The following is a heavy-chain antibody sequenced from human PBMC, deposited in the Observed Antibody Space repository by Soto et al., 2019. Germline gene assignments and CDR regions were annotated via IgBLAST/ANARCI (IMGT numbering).Heavy chain of an antibody. CDR1: GGTFSSYA. CDR3: ARGQSDYYDSSGYLYSFDY. CDR2: IIPIFGTA. V-gene: IGHV1-69*13. J-gene: IGHJ4*02. Sequence: ASVKVSCKASGGTFSSYAISWVRQAPGQGLEWMGGIIPIFGTANYAQKFQGRVTITADESTSTAYMELSSLRSEDTAVYYCARGQSDYYDSSGYLYSFDYWGQGTLVTVS. D-gene: IGHD3-22*01.